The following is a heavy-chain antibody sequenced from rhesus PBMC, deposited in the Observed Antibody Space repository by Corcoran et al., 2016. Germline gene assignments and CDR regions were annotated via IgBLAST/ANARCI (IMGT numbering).Heavy chain of an antibody. D-gene: IGHD6-13*01. CDR2: IYGSGGGT. CDR1: GGSISDDYY. V-gene: IGHV4-106*01. CDR3: ARVYWQLVDY. J-gene: IGHJ4*01. Sequence: QVQLQELGPGLAKPSETLSLTCAVSGGSISDDYYWSWIRQPPGKGLEWIGYIYGSGGGTNYNPSLKNRVTISIDTSKNQFSLKLSSVTAADTAVYYCARVYWQLVDYWGQGVLVTVSS.